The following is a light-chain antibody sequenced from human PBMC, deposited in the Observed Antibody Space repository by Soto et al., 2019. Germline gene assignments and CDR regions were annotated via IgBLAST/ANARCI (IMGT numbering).Light chain of an antibody. V-gene: IGKV3D-15*01. CDR1: QSVGRS. Sequence: TLSCRASQSVGRSLAWYQQRPGQAPRLLIYGASTRATGTPVRFSGIGSGTEFTLTISSLQSEDFVVYYCHQYYEWPLTFGGGTKVDIK. J-gene: IGKJ4*01. CDR2: GAS. CDR3: HQYYEWPLT.